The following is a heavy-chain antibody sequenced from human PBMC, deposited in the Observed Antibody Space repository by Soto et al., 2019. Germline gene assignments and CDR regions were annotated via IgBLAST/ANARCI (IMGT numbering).Heavy chain of an antibody. D-gene: IGHD3-9*01. J-gene: IGHJ6*03. V-gene: IGHV4-31*03. CDR3: GRGTRDILPGYYNPNYSYYMDV. CDR1: GGSISSGGYY. Sequence: SETLSLTCTVSGGSISSGGYYWSWIRQHPGKGLEWIGYIYYSGSTYYNPSLKSRVTISVDTSKNQFSLKLSSVTAADTAVYYCGRGTRDILPGYYNPNYSYYMDVWGKGTTVTVSS. CDR2: IYYSGST.